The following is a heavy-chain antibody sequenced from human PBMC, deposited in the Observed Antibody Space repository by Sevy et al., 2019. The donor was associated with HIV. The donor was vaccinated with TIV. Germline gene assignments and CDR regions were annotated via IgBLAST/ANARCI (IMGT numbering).Heavy chain of an antibody. Sequence: PGGSLRLSCVGSGFTFREYSMNWVRQAPGKGLEWVSYISGSSTTIEHADFVKGRFSISRDNADNSVFLQMNRLRVEDTAVYYCARSLAAAENWFDPWGQGTLVTVSS. CDR1: GFTFREYS. CDR2: ISGSSTTI. V-gene: IGHV3-48*01. J-gene: IGHJ5*02. D-gene: IGHD6-13*01. CDR3: ARSLAAAENWFDP.